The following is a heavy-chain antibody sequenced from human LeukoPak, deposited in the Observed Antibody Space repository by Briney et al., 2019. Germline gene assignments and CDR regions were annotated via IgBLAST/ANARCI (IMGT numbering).Heavy chain of an antibody. CDR2: IYYSGST. Sequence: SETLSLTCAVYGGSFSSYYWSWIRQPPGKGLEWIGYIYYSGSTNYNPSLKSRVTISVDTSKNQFSLKLSSVTAADTAVYYCARRIRGNWNDFYWFDPWGQGTLVTVSS. CDR3: ARRIRGNWNDFYWFDP. CDR1: GGSFSSYY. J-gene: IGHJ5*02. V-gene: IGHV4-59*01. D-gene: IGHD1-1*01.